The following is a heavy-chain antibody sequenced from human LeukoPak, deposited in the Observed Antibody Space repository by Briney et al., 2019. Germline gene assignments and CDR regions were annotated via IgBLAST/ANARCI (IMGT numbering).Heavy chain of an antibody. D-gene: IGHD7-27*01. J-gene: IGHJ4*02. V-gene: IGHV3-48*03. CDR2: IDSGRGSST. CDR1: GFTFSSYE. CDR3: ARDLNWETY. Sequence: GGSLRLSCAASGFTFSSYEMNWVRQAPGKGLEWVSYIDSGRGSSTNYADSVKGRFTISRDNAKSSLYLQVNNLRADDTAVYYCARDLNWETYWGQGTLVTVSS.